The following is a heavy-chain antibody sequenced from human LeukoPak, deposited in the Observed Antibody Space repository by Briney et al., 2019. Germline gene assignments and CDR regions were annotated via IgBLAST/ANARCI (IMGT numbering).Heavy chain of an antibody. Sequence: PSQTLSLTCAVSGGSISSGGYSWSWIRQPPGKGLEWIGYIYHSGSTYYNPSLKSRVTISVDGSKNQFSLKLSSVTAADTAVYYCARAHYDFWSGYPRDAFDIWGQGTMVTVSS. D-gene: IGHD3-3*01. CDR3: ARAHYDFWSGYPRDAFDI. J-gene: IGHJ3*02. CDR2: IYHSGST. V-gene: IGHV4-30-2*01. CDR1: GGSISSGGYS.